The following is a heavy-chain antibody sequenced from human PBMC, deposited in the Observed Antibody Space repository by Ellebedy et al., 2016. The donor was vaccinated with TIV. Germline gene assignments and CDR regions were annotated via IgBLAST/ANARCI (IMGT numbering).Heavy chain of an antibody. V-gene: IGHV3-23*01. J-gene: IGHJ3*02. D-gene: IGHD5-18*01. CDR1: GFTFDSYA. CDR3: AKRREYNYDDHAFDI. Sequence: GESLKISCAASGFTFDSYAMTWVRQAPGKGLEWVSSITGLGNNAYYADSVKGRFSISRDNSKNTLYLQMNSLRVEDTAVYYCAKRREYNYDDHAFDIWGQGTVVTVSS. CDR2: ITGLGNNA.